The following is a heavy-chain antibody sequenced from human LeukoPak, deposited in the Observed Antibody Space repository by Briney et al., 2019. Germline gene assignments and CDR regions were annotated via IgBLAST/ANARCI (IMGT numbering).Heavy chain of an antibody. CDR3: ARVWYSGYEFDY. CDR2: IFPSDFDT. V-gene: IGHV5-51*01. D-gene: IGHD5-12*01. CDR1: GSLFTTNW. Sequence: GESLKISCQGSGSLFTTNWIGWVGQLPGKGREWMGIIFPSDFDTRYSPSFQGQVTIPADKSISTAYLQWSSLKASDTAMYYCARVWYSGYEFDYWGQGTLVTVSS. J-gene: IGHJ4*02.